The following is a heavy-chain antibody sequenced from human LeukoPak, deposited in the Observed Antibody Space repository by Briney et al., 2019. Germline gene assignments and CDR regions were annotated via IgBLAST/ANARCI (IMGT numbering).Heavy chain of an antibody. CDR2: INHSGST. D-gene: IGHD3-22*01. CDR1: GGSFSGYY. V-gene: IGHV4-34*01. Sequence: SETLSLTCAVYGGSFSGYYWSWIRQLPGKGLEWIGEINHSGSTNYNPSLKSRVTISVDTSKNQFSLKLSSVTAADTAVYYCARVKIGTMIVDWGQGTLVTVSS. J-gene: IGHJ4*02. CDR3: ARVKIGTMIVD.